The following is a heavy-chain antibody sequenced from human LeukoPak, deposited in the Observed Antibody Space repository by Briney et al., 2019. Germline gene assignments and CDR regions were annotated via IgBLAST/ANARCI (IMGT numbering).Heavy chain of an antibody. Sequence: SGGSLRLSCAASGFTFSSYGMHWVRQAPGKGLEWVTFIRYDGSNKYYADSVKGRSTISRDNSKNTVYLQMNSLRAEDTAVYYCAKDKGHTVATIMGVGDYWGQGTLVTVSS. CDR2: IRYDGSNK. CDR1: GFTFSSYG. J-gene: IGHJ4*02. V-gene: IGHV3-30*02. CDR3: AKDKGHTVATIMGVGDY. D-gene: IGHD5-12*01.